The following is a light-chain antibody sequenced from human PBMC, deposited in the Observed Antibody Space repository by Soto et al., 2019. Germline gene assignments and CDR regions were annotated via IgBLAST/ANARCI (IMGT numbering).Light chain of an antibody. Sequence: QSVLTQPPSVSAAPGQKVTISCSGGSSNIGDNFVSWYQQLPGTAPKLLIYDNNKRSSGIPDRFSGSKSGTTATLGITGLQTGDEADYYCGTWDSSLSAWVFGRGTKLTVL. CDR1: SSNIGDNF. J-gene: IGLJ3*02. V-gene: IGLV1-51*01. CDR2: DNN. CDR3: GTWDSSLSAWV.